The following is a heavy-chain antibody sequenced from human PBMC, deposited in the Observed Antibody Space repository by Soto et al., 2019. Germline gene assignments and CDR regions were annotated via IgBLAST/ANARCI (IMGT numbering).Heavy chain of an antibody. CDR3: TTDSEVSYGSGSCFDN. Sequence: GGSLRLSCAASGFAFNDAWMSWVRQAPGKGLEWVGRVKSNNDGGTTDYAAPLKGRFTISREDSRHTVYLQMNSLKSEDTAVYYCTTDSEVSYGSGSCFDNWGQGTLVTVSS. CDR2: VKSNNDGGTT. D-gene: IGHD3-10*01. CDR1: GFAFNDAW. J-gene: IGHJ4*02. V-gene: IGHV3-15*01.